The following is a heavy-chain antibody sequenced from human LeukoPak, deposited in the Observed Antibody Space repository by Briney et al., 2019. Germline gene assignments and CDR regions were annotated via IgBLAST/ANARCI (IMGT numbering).Heavy chain of an antibody. J-gene: IGHJ4*02. D-gene: IGHD5-18*01. Sequence: SETLSLTCAVSGDSVSSGASYWIWLRQPAGKGLEWIWRIYATGSTDYNPSLQRPVTISLDTSRDQFSLKLTSVTAADTAYYYCAREYSYGQFDFWGQGILVTVSS. CDR2: IYATGST. CDR1: GDSVSSGASY. V-gene: IGHV4-61*02. CDR3: AREYSYGQFDF.